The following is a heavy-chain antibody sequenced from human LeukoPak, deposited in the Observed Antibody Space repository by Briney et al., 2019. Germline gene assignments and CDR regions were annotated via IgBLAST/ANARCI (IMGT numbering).Heavy chain of an antibody. Sequence: SPSETLSLTCTVSGDSVSSGNYYWSWIRQPPGKGLEWIGFMSNSGHTDSTPSLKSRVTISLDTSNNQFSLKLNSVTAADTAVYYCARVSAAGTGPDSWGQGTLVTVSS. CDR3: ARVSAAGTGPDS. D-gene: IGHD6-13*01. J-gene: IGHJ4*02. CDR2: MSNSGHT. CDR1: GDSVSSGNYY. V-gene: IGHV4-61*01.